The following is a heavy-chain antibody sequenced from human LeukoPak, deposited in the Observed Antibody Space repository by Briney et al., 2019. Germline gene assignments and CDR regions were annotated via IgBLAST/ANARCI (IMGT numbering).Heavy chain of an antibody. Sequence: GASVKVSCKVSGYTLTELSMHWVRQAPGKGLEWMGGFDPEDGETIYAQKFQGRVTMTEDTSADTAYMELSSLRSEDTAVYYCATGPPHSSSWQFDYWGQGTLVTVFS. J-gene: IGHJ4*02. CDR3: ATGPPHSSSWQFDY. CDR2: FDPEDGET. V-gene: IGHV1-24*01. CDR1: GYTLTELS. D-gene: IGHD6-13*01.